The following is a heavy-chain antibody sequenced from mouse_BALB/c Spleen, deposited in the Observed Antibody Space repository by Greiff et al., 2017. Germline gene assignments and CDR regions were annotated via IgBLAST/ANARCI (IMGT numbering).Heavy chain of an antibody. CDR2: ISSGSSTI. Sequence: EVQGVESGGGLVQPGGSRKLSCAASGFTFSSFGMHWVRQAPEKGLEWVAYISSGSSTIYYEDTVKGRFTISRDNPKNTLFLQMTSLRSEDTAMYYCARRNLGFYCAMDYWGQGTSVTVSS. CDR3: ARRNLGFYCAMDY. V-gene: IGHV5-17*02. CDR1: GFTFSSFG. J-gene: IGHJ4*01.